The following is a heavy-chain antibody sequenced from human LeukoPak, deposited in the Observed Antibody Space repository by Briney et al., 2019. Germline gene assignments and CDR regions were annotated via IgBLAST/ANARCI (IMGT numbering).Heavy chain of an antibody. CDR3: ARYGDYEFDP. CDR1: GGSISSSSYY. D-gene: IGHD4-17*01. CDR2: IYYSGST. Sequence: KPSETLSLTCTVSGGSISSSSYYWGWLRQPPGKGLEWIGSIYYSGSTYYNPSLKSRVTISVDTSKNQFSLKLCSVTAADTAVYYCARYGDYEFDPWGQGTLVTVSS. J-gene: IGHJ5*02. V-gene: IGHV4-39*01.